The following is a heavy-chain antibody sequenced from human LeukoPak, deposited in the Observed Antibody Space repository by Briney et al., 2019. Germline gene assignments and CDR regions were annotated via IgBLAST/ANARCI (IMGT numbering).Heavy chain of an antibody. J-gene: IGHJ4*02. CDR2: INGDGSST. CDR3: VSIVVAGTGY. Sequence: GGSLRLSCAASGFTFSSYWMDWVRQVPGKGLVWVSRINGDGSSTLYADSVKGRFTISRDNDKNTLYLQMNSLRAEDTAVYYCVSIVVAGTGYWGQGTLVTVSS. D-gene: IGHD6-19*01. V-gene: IGHV3-74*01. CDR1: GFTFSSYW.